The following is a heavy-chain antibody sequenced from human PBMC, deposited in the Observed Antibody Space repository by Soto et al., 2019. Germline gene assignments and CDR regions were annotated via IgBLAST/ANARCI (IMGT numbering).Heavy chain of an antibody. V-gene: IGHV4-4*02. CDR1: GGSIRSSNW. J-gene: IGHJ5*02. CDR2: IYHSGST. CDR3: ARVGARITMVRGVIVLSWFDP. Sequence: SETQSLTCAVAGGSIRSSNWWSWVRQPPGKGLEWIGEIYHSGSTNYNPSLKSRVTISVDTSKNQFSLKLSSVTAADTAVYYCARVGARITMVRGVIVLSWFDPWGQGTLVTVSS. D-gene: IGHD3-10*01.